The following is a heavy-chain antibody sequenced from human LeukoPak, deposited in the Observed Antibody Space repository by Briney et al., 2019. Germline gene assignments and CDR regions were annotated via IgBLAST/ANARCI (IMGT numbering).Heavy chain of an antibody. V-gene: IGHV4-38-2*01. D-gene: IGHD5/OR15-5a*01. Sequence: SETLSLTCAVSVYSLSSCYYWGWIRQPPGKGLEWIGSSYHSGSTYYNPSLKSRVTISVDTSKNQFSLKLSSVTAADTTVYYCARHVGLDNWFDTCGQGTLVTVSS. CDR3: ARHVGLDNWFDT. CDR2: SYHSGST. CDR1: VYSLSSCYY. J-gene: IGHJ5*02.